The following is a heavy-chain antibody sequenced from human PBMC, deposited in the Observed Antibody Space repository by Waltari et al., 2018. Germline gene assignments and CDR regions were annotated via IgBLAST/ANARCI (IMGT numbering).Heavy chain of an antibody. V-gene: IGHV3-30*02. CDR3: AREISTSSPSF. CDR2: IRDDGSKK. D-gene: IGHD1-1*01. J-gene: IGHJ4*02. Sequence: QVQLAESGGGAVPPGGSLRLSCVASGFIFSRYDMNWVRQTPGKGLEWWERIRDDGSKKFYADSVKGRFTVSRDNSRDTLYLHMNGLTSVDTAIYFCAREISTSSPSFWGRGTLVTVSS. CDR1: GFIFSRYD.